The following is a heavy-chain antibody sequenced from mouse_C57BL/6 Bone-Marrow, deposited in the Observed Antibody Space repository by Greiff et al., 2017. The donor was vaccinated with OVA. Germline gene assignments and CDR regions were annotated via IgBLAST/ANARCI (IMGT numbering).Heavy chain of an antibody. CDR2: IRSKSNNYAT. CDR3: VRHGYYAMDY. Sequence: EVQLVESGGGLVQPKGSLKLSCAASGFSFNTYAMNWVRQAPGKGLEWVARIRSKSNNYATYYADSVKDRFTISRDDSESMLYLQMNNLKTEDTAMYYCVRHGYYAMDYWGQVTSVTVSS. V-gene: IGHV10-1*01. J-gene: IGHJ4*01. CDR1: GFSFNTYA.